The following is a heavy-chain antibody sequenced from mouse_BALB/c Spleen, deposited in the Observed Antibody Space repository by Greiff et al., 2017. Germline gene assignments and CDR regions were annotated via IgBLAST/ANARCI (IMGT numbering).Heavy chain of an antibody. Sequence: DVQLVESGGGLVQPGGSRKLSCAASGFTFSSFGMHWVRQAPEKGLEWVAYISSGSSTIYYADTVKGRFTISRDNPKNTLFLQMTSLRSEDTAMYYCARSGDGYYSWFAYWGQGTLVTVSA. V-gene: IGHV5-17*02. D-gene: IGHD2-3*01. CDR2: ISSGSSTI. CDR3: ARSGDGYYSWFAY. CDR1: GFTFSSFG. J-gene: IGHJ3*01.